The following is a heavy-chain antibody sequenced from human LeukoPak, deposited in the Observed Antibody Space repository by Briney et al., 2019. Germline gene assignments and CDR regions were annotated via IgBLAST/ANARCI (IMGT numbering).Heavy chain of an antibody. CDR1: GFTVSNNY. V-gene: IGHV3-7*05. J-gene: IGHJ4*02. D-gene: IGHD6-13*01. CDR3: ARGGDSSSWYWFDY. Sequence: PGGSLRLSCAASGFTVSNNYMSWVRQAPGKGLEWVANIKQDGSEKYYVDSVKGRFTISRDNAKNSLYLQMNSLRAEDTAVYYCARGGDSSSWYWFDYWGQGTLVTVSS. CDR2: IKQDGSEK.